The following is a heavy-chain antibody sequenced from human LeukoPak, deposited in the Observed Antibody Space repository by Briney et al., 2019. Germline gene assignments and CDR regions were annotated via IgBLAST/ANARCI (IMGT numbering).Heavy chain of an antibody. J-gene: IGHJ4*02. CDR1: GFTFSSYG. CDR3: ARARGYSGYVFFDY. CDR2: IRYDGSNK. V-gene: IGHV3-30*02. Sequence: GGSLRLSCAASGFTFSSYGMHWVRQAPGKGLEWVAFIRYDGSNKYYADSVKGRFTISRDNSKNTLYLQMNSLRAEDTAVYYCARARGYSGYVFFDYWGQGTLVTVSS. D-gene: IGHD5-12*01.